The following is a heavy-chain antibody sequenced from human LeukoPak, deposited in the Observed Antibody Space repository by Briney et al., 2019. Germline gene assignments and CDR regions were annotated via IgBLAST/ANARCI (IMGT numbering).Heavy chain of an antibody. Sequence: PSETLSLTCAVYGGSFSNYYWSWIRQPPGKGLQWIGYISHSGSINYNPFLKSRVTISVETSKNQFSLNLNSVTAADTAFYYCARHYCTSATCYSFDYWGQGSLVTVSS. CDR1: GGSFSNYY. D-gene: IGHD2/OR15-2a*01. CDR3: ARHYCTSATCYSFDY. V-gene: IGHV4-59*08. CDR2: ISHSGSI. J-gene: IGHJ4*02.